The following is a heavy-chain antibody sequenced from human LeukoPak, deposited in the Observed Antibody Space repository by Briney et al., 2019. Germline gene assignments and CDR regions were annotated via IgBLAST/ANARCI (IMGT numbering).Heavy chain of an antibody. CDR2: IMPVFNTP. V-gene: IGHV1-69*13. CDR1: GGAFSNYP. Sequence: SVKVSCKASGGAFSNYPVSWVRQAPGQGLEWMGEIMPVFNTPTYAQNFQGRITITADESTNTAYMELTRLRSEDTAVYYCALILPRNDYWGQGTLVTVSS. J-gene: IGHJ4*02. CDR3: ALILPRNDY. D-gene: IGHD2-21*01.